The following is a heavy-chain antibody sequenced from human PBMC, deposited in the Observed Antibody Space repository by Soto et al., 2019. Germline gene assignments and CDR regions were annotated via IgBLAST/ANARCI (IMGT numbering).Heavy chain of an antibody. Sequence: AGGSLRLSCSASGFTFSEYSMHWVRQAPGKGLQYVSTISSDGDITYYADSVKGRFTISRDNSKNTLYLQMNSLRPEDTAVSYCVKVSTFYDILTGYYSTNFFDPWGQGTLVTVSS. J-gene: IGHJ5*02. CDR3: VKVSTFYDILTGYYSTNFFDP. V-gene: IGHV3-64D*06. D-gene: IGHD3-9*01. CDR1: GFTFSEYS. CDR2: ISSDGDIT.